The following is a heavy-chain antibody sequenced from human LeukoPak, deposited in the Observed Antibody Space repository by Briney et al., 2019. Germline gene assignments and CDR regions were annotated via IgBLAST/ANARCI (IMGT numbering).Heavy chain of an antibody. V-gene: IGHV3-53*01. Sequence: GGSLRLSCAASGFTVSSDYMSWVRQAPGKGLEWVSVIYSGGSTYYADSVKGRFTISRDNSKNTLYLQMNSLRAEDTAVYYCARWRRRIIAAAGYYYGMDVWGQGTTVTVSS. CDR3: ARWRRRIIAAAGYYYGMDV. J-gene: IGHJ6*02. CDR2: IYSGGST. D-gene: IGHD6-13*01. CDR1: GFTVSSDY.